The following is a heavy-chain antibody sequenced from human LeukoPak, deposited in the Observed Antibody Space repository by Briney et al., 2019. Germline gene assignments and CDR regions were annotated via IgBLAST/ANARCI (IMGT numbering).Heavy chain of an antibody. CDR1: GFTFDDYA. CDR3: AKEGGSGFDY. CDR2: ISWNSGSI. Sequence: PGRSLRLSCAASGFTFDDYAMHWVRQAPGKGLEWVSGISWNSGSIGYADSVKGRFTISRDNAKNSLYLQMNSLRAEDTALYYCAKEGGSGFDYWGQGTLVTVSS. D-gene: IGHD6-19*01. V-gene: IGHV3-9*01. J-gene: IGHJ4*02.